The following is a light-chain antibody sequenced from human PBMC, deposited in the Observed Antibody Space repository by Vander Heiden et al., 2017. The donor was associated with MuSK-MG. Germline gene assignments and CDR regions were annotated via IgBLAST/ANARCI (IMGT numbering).Light chain of an antibody. CDR3: RQYDRLPIT. J-gene: IGKJ5*01. Sequence: DIQMTQSPSSLSASVGDRVTITCQASQDIGTHLNWYQQKSGRAPKLLIFDASNLEIGVPFRFSGRGSGTDFTFTISGLQPEDIASYYCRQYDRLPITFGQGTRLEIK. V-gene: IGKV1-33*01. CDR1: QDIGTH. CDR2: DAS.